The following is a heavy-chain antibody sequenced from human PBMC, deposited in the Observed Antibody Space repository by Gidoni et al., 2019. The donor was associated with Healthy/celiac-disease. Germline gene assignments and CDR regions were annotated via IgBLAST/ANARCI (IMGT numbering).Heavy chain of an antibody. J-gene: IGHJ4*02. CDR1: GFTFSNAW. CDR2: IKSKTDGGTT. V-gene: IGHV3-15*01. D-gene: IGHD3-22*01. CDR3: TTTTGEDSSGYYTPGY. Sequence: EVQLLESGGGLVTPGGSLRLSCAASGFTFSNAWMSWVRQAPGKGLEWVGRIKSKTDGGTTDYAAPVKGRFTIQRDDSKNTLYMKMHSLKTEDTAVYYCTTTTGEDSSGYYTPGYWGQGTLVSVSS.